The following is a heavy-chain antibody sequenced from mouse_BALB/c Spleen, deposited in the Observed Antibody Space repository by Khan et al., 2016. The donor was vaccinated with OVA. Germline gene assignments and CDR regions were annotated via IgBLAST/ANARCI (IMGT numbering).Heavy chain of an antibody. CDR2: ISSGGSYT. Sequence: EVELVESGGDLVKPGGSLKLSCAASGFTFSTYGMSWVRQTPDKRLEWVATISSGGSYTYYPDNVKGRFTISRDNAKNTLYLQMSSLKSEDTAMYYCARLAYYYNSEGFAYWGQGILVTVSA. D-gene: IGHD1-1*01. CDR1: GFTFSTYG. CDR3: ARLAYYYNSEGFAY. J-gene: IGHJ3*01. V-gene: IGHV5-6*01.